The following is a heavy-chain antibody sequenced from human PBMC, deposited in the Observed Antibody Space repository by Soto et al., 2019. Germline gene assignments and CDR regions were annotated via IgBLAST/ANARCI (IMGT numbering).Heavy chain of an antibody. CDR2: IIPIFGTA. D-gene: IGHD2-15*01. J-gene: IGHJ6*02. CDR1: GGTFSSYA. V-gene: IGHV1-69*13. CDR3: AREFLRWSGQSTESAPFIAGYYGMDV. Sequence: SVKVSCKASGGTFSSYAISWVRQAPGQGLEWMGGIIPIFGTANYAQKFQGRVTITADESTSTAYMELSSLRSEDTAVYYCAREFLRWSGQSTESAPFIAGYYGMDVWGQGTTVTVSS.